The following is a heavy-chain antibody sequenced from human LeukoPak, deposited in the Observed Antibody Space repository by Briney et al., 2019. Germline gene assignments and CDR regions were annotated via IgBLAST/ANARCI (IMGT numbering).Heavy chain of an antibody. V-gene: IGHV4-38-2*01. CDR1: GYSISSGYY. Sequence: SETLSLTCAVSGYSISSGYYWGWVRPPPGKGLEWIGMIYHSGSTYYNPSLKSRVTISVDTSKNQFSLKLSSVTAADTAVYYCARSSGSYLDAFDIWGQGTMVTVSS. D-gene: IGHD1-26*01. CDR2: IYHSGST. J-gene: IGHJ3*02. CDR3: ARSSGSYLDAFDI.